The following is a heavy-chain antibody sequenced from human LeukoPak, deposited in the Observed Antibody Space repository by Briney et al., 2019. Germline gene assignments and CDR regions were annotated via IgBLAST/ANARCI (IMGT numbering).Heavy chain of an antibody. J-gene: IGHJ4*02. CDR1: GISLSNYG. CDR3: AKRGVVIRVILVGFHKEAYYFDS. V-gene: IGHV3-23*01. CDR2: ISGSGGGT. D-gene: IGHD3-22*01. Sequence: GGSLRLSCAVSGISLSNYGMSWVRQAPGKGLEWVAGISGSGGGTNHADSVKGRFTISRDNPKNTLYLQMNRLRAEDTAVYFCAKRGVVIRVILVGFHKEAYYFDSWGQGALVTVSS.